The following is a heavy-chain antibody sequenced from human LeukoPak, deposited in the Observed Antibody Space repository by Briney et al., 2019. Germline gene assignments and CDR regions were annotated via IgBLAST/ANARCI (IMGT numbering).Heavy chain of an antibody. CDR3: ARGERGSSGYPPRYYFDY. Sequence: ASVRVSCKASGGTFSSYAISWVRQAPGQGLEWMGGVIPIFGTAIYAQKFQGRVTITTDESTSTAYMELSSLRSEDTAVYYCARGERGSSGYPPRYYFDYWGQGTLVTVSS. CDR2: VIPIFGTA. J-gene: IGHJ4*02. D-gene: IGHD3-22*01. V-gene: IGHV1-69*05. CDR1: GGTFSSYA.